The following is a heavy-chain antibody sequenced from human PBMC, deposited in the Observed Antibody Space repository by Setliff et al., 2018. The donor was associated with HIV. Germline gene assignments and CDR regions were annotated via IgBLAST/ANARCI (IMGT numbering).Heavy chain of an antibody. J-gene: IGHJ4*02. CDR2: ISYRGTT. Sequence: PSETLSLTCTVSGGSVSTSSYYWGWIRQPPGKGLEYIGTISYRGTTHYNPSLKSRIALSIDASKNQFSLNLNFVTATDSALYYCATTRPISTGYPGFFDSWGQGIVVTVPQ. CDR3: ATTRPISTGYPGFFDS. D-gene: IGHD3-9*01. V-gene: IGHV4-39*01. CDR1: GGSVSTSSYY.